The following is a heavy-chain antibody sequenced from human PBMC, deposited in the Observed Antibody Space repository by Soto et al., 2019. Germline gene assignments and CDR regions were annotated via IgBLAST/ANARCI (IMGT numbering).Heavy chain of an antibody. Sequence: TLSRTCAVSGGSISSGGYSLSWIRQPPGKGLEWIGYIYQSGSTYYNPSLKSRVTISVDRSRNQFSLKLSSVTAADTAVYFCATQSYSNSGAYYYYAMDVWGQGTTVTVSS. V-gene: IGHV4-30-2*01. CDR2: IYQSGST. CDR3: ATQSYSNSGAYYYYAMDV. D-gene: IGHD4-4*01. J-gene: IGHJ6*02. CDR1: GGSISSGGYS.